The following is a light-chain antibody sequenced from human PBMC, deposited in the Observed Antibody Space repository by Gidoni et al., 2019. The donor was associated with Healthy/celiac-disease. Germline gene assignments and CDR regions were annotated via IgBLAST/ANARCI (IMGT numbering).Light chain of an antibody. CDR2: DAS. Sequence: EIVLTQSPATLSLSPGERATLSCRASQSVSSYLAWYQQKPCQDPRLLIYDASNRATGIPARFSGSGSGTDFTLTISSLEPEAFAVYYCHQRSNWPPLTFGGGTKVEIK. CDR3: HQRSNWPPLT. J-gene: IGKJ4*01. V-gene: IGKV3-11*01. CDR1: QSVSSY.